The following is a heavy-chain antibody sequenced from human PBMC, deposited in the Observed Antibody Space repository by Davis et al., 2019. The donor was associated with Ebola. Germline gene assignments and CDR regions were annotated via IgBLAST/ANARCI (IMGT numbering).Heavy chain of an antibody. CDR2: IKHGGEET. Sequence: GESLKISCAASGFTFSSYWMSWVRQAPGKGLQWLANIKHGGEETYYLDSVKGRFTISRDNTKNSLFLQINSLRADDTAVYYCARGSRNMDVWGQGTTVTVSS. J-gene: IGHJ6*02. CDR3: ARGSRNMDV. CDR1: GFTFSSYW. V-gene: IGHV3-7*03.